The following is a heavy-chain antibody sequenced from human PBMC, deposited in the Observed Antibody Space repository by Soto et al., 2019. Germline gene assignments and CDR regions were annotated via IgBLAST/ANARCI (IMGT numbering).Heavy chain of an antibody. CDR1: GGTISGYY. D-gene: IGHD3-3*01. CDR3: ARGQRFSDWFDP. V-gene: IGHV4-4*07. J-gene: IGHJ5*02. CDR2: IYSSGNT. Sequence: PSETLSPTCSVSGGTISGYYWTWIRQPAGKGLEWIGRIYSSGNTKYNPSLQSRVTMSLDTSNNQFSLRLTSVTAADTAVYYCARGQRFSDWFDPWGQGTLVTVSS.